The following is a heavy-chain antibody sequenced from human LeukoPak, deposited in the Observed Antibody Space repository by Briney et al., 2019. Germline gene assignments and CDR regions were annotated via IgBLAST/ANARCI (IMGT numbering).Heavy chain of an antibody. D-gene: IGHD3-10*01. CDR2: INHSGST. CDR3: ARGSTSWGVAD. J-gene: IGHJ4*02. Sequence: PSETLSLTCAVYSGSFSGYYWSWIRQPPGKGLEWIGEINHSGSTNYNPSLKSRVTISVDTSKNQFSPKLSSVTAADTAVYYCARGSTSWGVADWGQGTLVSVSS. CDR1: SGSFSGYY. V-gene: IGHV4-34*01.